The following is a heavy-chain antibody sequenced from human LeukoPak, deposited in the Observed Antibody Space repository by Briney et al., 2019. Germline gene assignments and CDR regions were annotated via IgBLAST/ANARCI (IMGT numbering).Heavy chain of an antibody. CDR3: ARLPIY. V-gene: IGHV3-66*02. CDR1: GFTVSSHY. CDR2: IYSDGST. Sequence: PGGSLRLSCAASGFTVSSHYMTWVRQAPGEGLEWVSVIYSDGSTYNADSVKGRFTISRDNSKNTLYLQMNSLRAEDTAVYYCARLPIYWGQGTLVTVS. J-gene: IGHJ4*02.